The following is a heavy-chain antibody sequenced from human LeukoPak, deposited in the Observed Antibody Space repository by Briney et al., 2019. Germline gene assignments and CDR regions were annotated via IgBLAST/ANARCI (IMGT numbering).Heavy chain of an antibody. J-gene: IGHJ4*02. V-gene: IGHV5-51*01. CDR1: GYRLTNYW. CDR2: IYPGDSDT. CDR3: ARHGLEWLLIDY. Sequence: GESLKISCKCSGYRLTNYWIGWVRQMPREGVEWMGIIYPGDSDTIYSPSFQGQVTISADKTISTDYLQWSNLKAADTAMYYCARHGLEWLLIDYWGQGTLVTVSS. D-gene: IGHD3-3*01.